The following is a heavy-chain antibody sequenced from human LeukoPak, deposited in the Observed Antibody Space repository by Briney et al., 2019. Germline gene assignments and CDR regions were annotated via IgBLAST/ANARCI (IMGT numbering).Heavy chain of an antibody. J-gene: IGHJ3*02. Sequence: PSETLSLTCSVSGGSISNFYWSWIRQPPGKRLEWIGYIYYTGTTNYNPSLNSRVTITVDTSRDQFSLRLNSVTAADTAVYYCASQTLTDDAFDIWGQGTMVTVSS. D-gene: IGHD1-20*01. CDR1: GGSISNFY. CDR3: ASQTLTDDAFDI. CDR2: IYYTGTT. V-gene: IGHV4-59*01.